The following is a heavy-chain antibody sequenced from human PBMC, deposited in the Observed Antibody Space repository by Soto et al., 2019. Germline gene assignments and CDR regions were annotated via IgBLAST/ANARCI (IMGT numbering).Heavy chain of an antibody. D-gene: IGHD6-6*01. CDR3: AGYERGFWGAARDAFDI. J-gene: IGHJ3*02. V-gene: IGHV1-2*02. CDR2: INPNSGGT. Sequence: ASVKVSCKASGYTFTGYYMHWVRQAPGQGLEWMGWINPNSGGTNYAQKFQGRVTMTRDTSISTAYMELSRLRADDTAVYYCAGYERGFWGAARDAFDIWGQGTMVTVSS. CDR1: GYTFTGYY.